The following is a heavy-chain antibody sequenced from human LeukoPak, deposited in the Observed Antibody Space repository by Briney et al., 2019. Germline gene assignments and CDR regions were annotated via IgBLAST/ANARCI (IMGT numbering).Heavy chain of an antibody. J-gene: IGHJ3*01. CDR3: ATNRLFYYGSPRWYFDL. CDR2: FDPEDGEL. D-gene: IGHD1-26*01. CDR1: GYSFTELS. V-gene: IGHV1-24*01. Sequence: ASVKVSCKISGYSFTELSIHWVREAPGKGLEWMGGFDPEDGELVYTQNLQGRVTMTEDTATETAYMELSSLRFEDTAVYYCATNRLFYYGSPRWYFDLWGRGTRVTVSS.